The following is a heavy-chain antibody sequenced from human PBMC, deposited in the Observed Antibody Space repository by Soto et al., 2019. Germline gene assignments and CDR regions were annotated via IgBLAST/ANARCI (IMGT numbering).Heavy chain of an antibody. CDR3: AAIGRYDFMMFDY. CDR2: ISSSGSTI. Sequence: QVQLVESGGGLVKPGGSLRLSCAASGFTFSDYYMRWIRQAPRKGLEWVSYISSSGSTIYYADSVKGRFTISRDNAKNSQYLQKNSLRAEDTAVYYCAAIGRYDFMMFDYWGQGTLVTVSS. D-gene: IGHD3-3*01. CDR1: GFTFSDYY. J-gene: IGHJ4*02. V-gene: IGHV3-11*01.